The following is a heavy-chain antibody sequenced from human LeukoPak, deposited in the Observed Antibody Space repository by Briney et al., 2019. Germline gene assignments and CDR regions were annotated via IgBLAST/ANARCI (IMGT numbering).Heavy chain of an antibody. D-gene: IGHD1-14*01. J-gene: IGHJ5*02. V-gene: IGHV4-38-2*02. CDR1: GYSISSGYY. CDR2: IYHSGST. Sequence: SETLSLTCTVSGYSISSGYYWGWIRQPPGKGLEWIGSIYHSGSTYYNPSLKSRVTISVDTSKNQFSLKLSSVTAADTAVYYCARGPRGLTWFDPWGQGTLVTVSS. CDR3: ARGPRGLTWFDP.